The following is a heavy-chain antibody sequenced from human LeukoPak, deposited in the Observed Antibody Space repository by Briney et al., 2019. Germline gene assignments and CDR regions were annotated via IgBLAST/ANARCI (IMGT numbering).Heavy chain of an antibody. V-gene: IGHV1-69*13. D-gene: IGHD3-10*01. Sequence: SVKVSCKASGGTCSSYAINWGRQAPGQGLEWMGGIIPIFGTANYAQKLQGRLTITADESTSTAYMELSSLRSEDTAVYYCARGAPLKRIIMVRGDANVFDIWGQGTMVTVSS. J-gene: IGHJ3*02. CDR2: IIPIFGTA. CDR1: GGTCSSYA. CDR3: ARGAPLKRIIMVRGDANVFDI.